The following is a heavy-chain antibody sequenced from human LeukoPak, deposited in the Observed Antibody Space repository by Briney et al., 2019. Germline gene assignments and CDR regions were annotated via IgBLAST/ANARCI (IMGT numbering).Heavy chain of an antibody. Sequence: GGSLRLSCAASGFPVSGTHMSCVGEAPGKGMEGVSAIYNGGTTYYADSVAGRFTVSRDNSKNTLYLHMNSLRVEDTAVYSCAKGDATPRGELACWGQGTLVSVAS. V-gene: IGHV3-53*01. J-gene: IGHJ4*02. CDR1: GFPVSGTH. CDR2: IYNGGTT. D-gene: IGHD3-10*01. CDR3: AKGDATPRGELAC.